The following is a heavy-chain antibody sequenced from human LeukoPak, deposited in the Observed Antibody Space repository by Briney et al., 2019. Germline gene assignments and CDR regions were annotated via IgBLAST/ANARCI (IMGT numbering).Heavy chain of an antibody. D-gene: IGHD3-10*01. Sequence: PGGSLRLSCAVSGFTFSSYAMSWVRQAPGKGLEWVSGISGSGGSTQYADSVKGRFTISSDTSKNTLYLQMNSLRAEDTAVYYCARDLSPVVRASPMGYWGQGTLVTVSS. CDR2: ISGSGGST. J-gene: IGHJ4*02. CDR1: GFTFSSYA. V-gene: IGHV3-23*01. CDR3: ARDLSPVVRASPMGY.